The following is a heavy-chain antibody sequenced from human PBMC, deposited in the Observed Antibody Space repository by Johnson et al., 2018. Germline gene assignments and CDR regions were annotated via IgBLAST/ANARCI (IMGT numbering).Heavy chain of an antibody. CDR3: GRGGVATTNYYYYMAG. CDR2: TYYRSRWYN. V-gene: IGHV6-1*01. CDR1: GDSVSSNSAA. J-gene: IGHJ6*03. D-gene: IGHD5-12*01. Sequence: QVQLQQSGPGLVKPSQTLSLTCAISGDSVSSNSAAWNWIRQSPSRGLEWLGRTYYRSRWYNDYAVSVNSRITINPDTSKNQFSLQLNSVTPEATAVYYCGRGGVATTNYYYYMAGWGKGTTVTVSS.